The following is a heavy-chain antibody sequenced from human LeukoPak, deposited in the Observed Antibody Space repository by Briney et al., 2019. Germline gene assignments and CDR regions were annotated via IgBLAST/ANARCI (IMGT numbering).Heavy chain of an antibody. CDR2: ISGSGGST. CDR3: AKSSSNGLSVFDY. CDR1: GFTFSSYV. V-gene: IGHV3-23*01. D-gene: IGHD2-8*01. Sequence: GGSLRLSCAASGFTFSSYVMSWVRQAPGKGLEWVSAISGSGGSTYYADSVKGRFTISRDNSKTTLYLQMNSLRAEDTAVYYCAKSSSNGLSVFDYWGQGTLVTVSS. J-gene: IGHJ4*02.